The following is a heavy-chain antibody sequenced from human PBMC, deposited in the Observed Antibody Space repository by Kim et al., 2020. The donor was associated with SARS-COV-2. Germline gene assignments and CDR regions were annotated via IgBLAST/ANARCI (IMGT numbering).Heavy chain of an antibody. J-gene: IGHJ6*02. D-gene: IGHD1-26*01. V-gene: IGHV3-23*01. Sequence: VEGRFSISRDNSRNTLYLQMNSLRAEDTAIYYCAKRQTRSYLNVMDVWGQGPTVTGSS. CDR3: AKRQTRSYLNVMDV.